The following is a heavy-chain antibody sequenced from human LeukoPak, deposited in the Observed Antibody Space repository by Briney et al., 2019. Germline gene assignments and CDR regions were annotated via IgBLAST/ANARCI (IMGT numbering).Heavy chain of an antibody. CDR1: GYTFTSYA. CDR3: ARDSAAGTDYYYYMDV. D-gene: IGHD6-19*01. Sequence: ASVKVSCKASGYTFTSYAMNWVRQATGQGLEWMGWMNPNSGNTGYAQKFQGRVTMTRNTSISTAYMELSSLRSEDTAVYYCARDSAAGTDYYYYMDVWGKGTTVTISS. V-gene: IGHV1-8*02. CDR2: MNPNSGNT. J-gene: IGHJ6*03.